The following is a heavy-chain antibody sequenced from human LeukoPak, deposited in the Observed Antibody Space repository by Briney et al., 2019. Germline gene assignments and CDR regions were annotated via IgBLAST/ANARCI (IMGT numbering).Heavy chain of an antibody. Sequence: ASVKVSCKASGYTFTSYGISWVRQAPGQGLEWMGWISAYNGNTNYAQKLQGRVTMTTDTSTSTAYMELRSLRSDDTAVYYCARGGSYYGSGSYYRDAFDIWGQGTMVTVSP. CDR3: ARGGSYYGSGSYYRDAFDI. D-gene: IGHD3-10*01. J-gene: IGHJ3*02. CDR2: ISAYNGNT. CDR1: GYTFTSYG. V-gene: IGHV1-18*01.